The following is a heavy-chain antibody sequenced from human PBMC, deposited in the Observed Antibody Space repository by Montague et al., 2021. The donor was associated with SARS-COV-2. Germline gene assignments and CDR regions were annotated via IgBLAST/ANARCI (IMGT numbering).Heavy chain of an antibody. CDR3: ARGSGWMGNAFDI. CDR2: IYYSGST. Sequence: SETLSLTCTVSGGSISSYYWSWIRQPPGKGLEWIGYIYYSGSTNYNPSLKSRVTMSVDTSKNQFSLKLSSVTAANTAVYYCARGSGWMGNAFDIWGQGTMVTVSS. D-gene: IGHD6-19*01. J-gene: IGHJ3*02. CDR1: GGSISSYY. V-gene: IGHV4-59*01.